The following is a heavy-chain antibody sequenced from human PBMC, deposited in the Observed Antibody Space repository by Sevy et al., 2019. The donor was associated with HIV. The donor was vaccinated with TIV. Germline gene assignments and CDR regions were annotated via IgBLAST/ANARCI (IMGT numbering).Heavy chain of an antibody. V-gene: IGHV4-59*01. CDR2: IDYSGST. CDR3: ARVGSWYYGSTGNAFDI. J-gene: IGHJ3*02. CDR1: GGSINPYS. Sequence: SETLSLTCTVSGGSINPYSCTWIRQPPGKGLEWIGYIDYSGSTNYNPSLKSRATISADTSKIQFHLKLSSLTAADTAVYYCARVGSWYYGSTGNAFDIWGQGTMVTVSS. D-gene: IGHD3-10*01.